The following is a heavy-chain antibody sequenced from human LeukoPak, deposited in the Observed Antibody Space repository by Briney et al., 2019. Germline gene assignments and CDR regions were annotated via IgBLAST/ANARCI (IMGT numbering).Heavy chain of an antibody. V-gene: IGHV4-31*03. D-gene: IGHD1-1*01. Sequence: PSQTLSLTCTVSGGSISSGGYYWSWIRQHPGKGLEWIGYIYYSGSTYYNPSLKSRVTMSVDTSKNQFSLKLSSVTAADTAVYYCARDWKSTNYYGMDVWGQGTTVTVSS. J-gene: IGHJ6*02. CDR2: IYYSGST. CDR3: ARDWKSTNYYGMDV. CDR1: GGSISSGGYY.